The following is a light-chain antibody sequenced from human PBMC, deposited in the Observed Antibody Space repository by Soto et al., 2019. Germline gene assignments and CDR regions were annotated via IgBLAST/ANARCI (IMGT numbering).Light chain of an antibody. CDR1: QSVSSY. CDR3: QKRSNWPPIP. V-gene: IGKV3-11*01. CDR2: DAS. Sequence: EIVLPQSPATLSLSPGERATLSGRASQSVSSYLAWYQQKPGQAPRLLIYDASNRATGIPARFSGSGSGTDFTLTISSLEPEDFAVYYCQKRSNWPPIPVGKGIRLEIK. J-gene: IGKJ5*01.